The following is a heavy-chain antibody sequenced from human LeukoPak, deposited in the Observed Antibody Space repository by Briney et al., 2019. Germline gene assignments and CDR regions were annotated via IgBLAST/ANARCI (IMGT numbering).Heavy chain of an antibody. J-gene: IGHJ4*02. Sequence: ASVKVSCKASGYTFTSYAMHWVCQAPGQWLEWMGWINAGNGNTKYSQKFQGRVTITRDTSASTAYMELSSLRSEDTAVYYCARDYSGSYYRNTFDYWGQGTLVTVSS. CDR1: GYTFTSYA. CDR3: ARDYSGSYYRNTFDY. D-gene: IGHD1-26*01. CDR2: INAGNGNT. V-gene: IGHV1-3*01.